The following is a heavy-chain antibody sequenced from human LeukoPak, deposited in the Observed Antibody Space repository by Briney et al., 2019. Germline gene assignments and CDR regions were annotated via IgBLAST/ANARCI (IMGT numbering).Heavy chain of an antibody. J-gene: IGHJ4*02. D-gene: IGHD6-13*01. Sequence: ASVKVSCKASGYTFTSYGISWVRQAPGQGLEWMGWISAYNGNTNYAQKLQGRVTMTTDTSTSTAYMELRSLRSDDTAVYYCARDHYIAAADCFDYWGQGTLVTVSS. CDR3: ARDHYIAAADCFDY. V-gene: IGHV1-18*01. CDR1: GYTFTSYG. CDR2: ISAYNGNT.